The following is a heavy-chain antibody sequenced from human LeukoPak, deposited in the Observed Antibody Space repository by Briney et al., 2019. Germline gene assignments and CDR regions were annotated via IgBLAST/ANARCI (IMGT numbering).Heavy chain of an antibody. D-gene: IGHD6-19*01. J-gene: IGHJ6*02. CDR3: ARDGGSGWTYYYYGMDV. CDR1: GYTFTSYA. Sequence: GASVKVSCKASGYTFTSYAMNWVRQAPGQGLEWMGWINTNTGNPTYAQGFTGRFVFSLDTSVSTAYLQISSLKAEDTAVYYCARDGGSGWTYYYYGMDVWGQGTTVTVSS. CDR2: INTNTGNP. V-gene: IGHV7-4-1*02.